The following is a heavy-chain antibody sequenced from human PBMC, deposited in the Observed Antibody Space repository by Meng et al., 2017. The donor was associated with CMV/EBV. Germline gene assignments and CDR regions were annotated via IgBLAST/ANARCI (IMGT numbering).Heavy chain of an antibody. CDR2: INHSGST. J-gene: IGHJ6*02. Sequence: GSLRLSCAVYGGSFSGYYWSWIRQPPGKGLEWIGEINHSGSTNYNPSLKSRVTISVDTSKNQFSLKLSSVTAADTAVYYCARGPLLSALRYRSSTSCYRTYYYYYYGMDVWGQGTTVTVSS. CDR3: ARGPLLSALRYRSSTSCYRTYYYYYYGMDV. CDR1: GGSFSGYY. V-gene: IGHV4-34*01. D-gene: IGHD2-2*02.